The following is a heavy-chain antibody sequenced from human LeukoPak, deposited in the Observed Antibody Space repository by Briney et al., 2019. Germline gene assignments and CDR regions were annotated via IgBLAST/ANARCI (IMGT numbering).Heavy chain of an antibody. V-gene: IGHV3-30*03. J-gene: IGHJ6*03. CDR2: ISYDVSTK. D-gene: IGHD2-15*01. CDR3: ARDRGGGHMDV. CDR1: GFTFRSYG. Sequence: GRSLRLSCAASGFTFRSYGMHWVRQVPGKGLEWVAVISYDVSTKYYADSVKGRFTISRENAKNSLYLQMNSLRAGDTAVYYCARDRGGGHMDVWGKGTTVTISS.